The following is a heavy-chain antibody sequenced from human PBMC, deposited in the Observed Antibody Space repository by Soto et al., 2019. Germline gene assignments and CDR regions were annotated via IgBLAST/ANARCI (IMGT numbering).Heavy chain of an antibody. Sequence: SETLSLTCAVYGGSFSGYYRSWIRQPPGKGLEWIGEINHSGSTNYNPSLKSRVTISVDTSKNQFSLKLSSVTAADTAVYYCARHVDILTGLSFDLWGRGTLVTSPQ. CDR2: INHSGST. CDR3: ARHVDILTGLSFDL. J-gene: IGHJ2*01. D-gene: IGHD3-9*01. V-gene: IGHV4-34*01. CDR1: GGSFSGYY.